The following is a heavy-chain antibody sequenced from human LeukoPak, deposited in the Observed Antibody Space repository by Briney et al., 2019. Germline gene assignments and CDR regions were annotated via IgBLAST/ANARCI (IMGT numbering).Heavy chain of an antibody. J-gene: IGHJ5*02. CDR1: GDSISSYH. Sequence: SETLSLTCTVSGDSISSYHWSWIRQPPGRGLEWIGYMYPSGRTNYNHSLSSRVTMSVDTSKNQFSLKLHSVTTADTAMYYCARHPRSCCGGDTCQAWFDAWGQGTLVTVSS. V-gene: IGHV4-59*08. D-gene: IGHD2-21*01. CDR3: ARHPRSCCGGDTCQAWFDA. CDR2: MYPSGRT.